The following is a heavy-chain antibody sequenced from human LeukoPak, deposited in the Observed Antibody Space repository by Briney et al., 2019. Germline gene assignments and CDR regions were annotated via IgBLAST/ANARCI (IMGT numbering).Heavy chain of an antibody. CDR1: GYTLTELS. CDR2: FDPEDGET. Sequence: ASVKVSCKVSGYTLTELSMHWVRQAPGKGPEWMGGFDPEDGETIYAQKFQGRVTMTRDTSTGTVYMELSSLRSEDTAMYYCARGRNYYDSSGYYYEGDAFDIWGQGTMVTVSS. CDR3: ARGRNYYDSSGYYYEGDAFDI. V-gene: IGHV1-24*01. D-gene: IGHD3-22*01. J-gene: IGHJ3*02.